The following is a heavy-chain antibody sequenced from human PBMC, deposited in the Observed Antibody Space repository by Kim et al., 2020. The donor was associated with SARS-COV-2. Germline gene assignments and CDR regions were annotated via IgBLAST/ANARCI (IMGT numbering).Heavy chain of an antibody. CDR2: IKSKTDGGTT. D-gene: IGHD3-10*01. Sequence: GGSLRLSCAASGFTFSNAWMSWVRQAPGKGLEWVGRIKSKTDGGTTDYAAPVKGRFTISRDDSKNTLYLQMNSLKTEDTAVYYCTTDKVTMVREWTDYWGQGTLVTVSS. CDR1: GFTFSNAW. CDR3: TTDKVTMVREWTDY. V-gene: IGHV3-15*01. J-gene: IGHJ4*02.